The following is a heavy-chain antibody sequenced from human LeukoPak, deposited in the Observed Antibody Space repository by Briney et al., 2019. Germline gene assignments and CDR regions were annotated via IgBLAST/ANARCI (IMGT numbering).Heavy chain of an antibody. CDR2: ISWDGGST. D-gene: IGHD3-22*01. CDR1: GFSFDDYT. CDR3: AKGAGPAPRIDDFFQH. V-gene: IGHV3-43*01. Sequence: PGGSLRLSCAASGFSFDDYTMHWVRQAPGKGLEWVSLISWDGGSTYYADSMKGRFTISRDNSKNSLYLQMNSLRTEDTALYYCAKGAGPAPRIDDFFQHWGQGTLVTVSS. J-gene: IGHJ1*01.